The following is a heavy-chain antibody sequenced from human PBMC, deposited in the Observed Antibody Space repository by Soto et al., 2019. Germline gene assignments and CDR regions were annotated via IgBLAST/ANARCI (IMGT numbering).Heavy chain of an antibody. J-gene: IGHJ6*03. V-gene: IGHV4-59*01. CDR1: GGSISSYY. D-gene: IGHD2-2*01. CDR2: IYYSGST. Sequence: SETLSLTCTVSGGSISSYYWSWIRQPPGKGLEWIGYIYYSGSTNYNPSLKSRVTISVDTSKNQFSLKLGSVTAADTAVYYCARESVVVPAASLEYYYYMDVWGKGTTVTVSS. CDR3: ARESVVVPAASLEYYYYMDV.